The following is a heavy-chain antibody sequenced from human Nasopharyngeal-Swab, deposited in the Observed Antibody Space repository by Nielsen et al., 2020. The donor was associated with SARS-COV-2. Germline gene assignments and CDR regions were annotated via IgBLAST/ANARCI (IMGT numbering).Heavy chain of an antibody. J-gene: IGHJ4*02. D-gene: IGHD3-3*01. V-gene: IGHV1-46*01. CDR3: ARVGIFGVVKMDY. CDR2: INPSGGST. Sequence: SVKVSCKASGYTFTSYYMHWVRQPPGQGLEWMGIINPSGGSTSYAQKFQGRVTMTRDTSTSTVYMELSSLRSEDTAVYYCARVGIFGVVKMDYWGQGTLVTVSS. CDR1: GYTFTSYY.